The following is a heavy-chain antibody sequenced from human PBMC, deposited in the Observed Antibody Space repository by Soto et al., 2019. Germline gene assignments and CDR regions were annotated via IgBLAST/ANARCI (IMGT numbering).Heavy chain of an antibody. J-gene: IGHJ5*02. CDR2: INHSGST. CDR1: GGSFSGYY. D-gene: IGHD1-1*01. Sequence: SETLSLTCAVYGGSFSGYYWSWIRQPPWKGLEWIGEINHSGSTNYNPSLKSRVTISVDTSKNQFSLKLSSVTAADTAVHYCAGGAVGTSNRRSWVDPGGQGTLVAASS. V-gene: IGHV4-34*01. CDR3: AGGAVGTSNRRSWVDP.